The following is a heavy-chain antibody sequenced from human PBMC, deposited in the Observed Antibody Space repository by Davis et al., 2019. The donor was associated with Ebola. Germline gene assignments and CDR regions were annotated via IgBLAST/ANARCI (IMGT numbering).Heavy chain of an antibody. Sequence: PGASLRLSCAASGFTFSSYSMNWVRQAPGKGLEWVSSISSSSSYIYYADSVKGRFTISRDNAKNSLYLQMNSLRAEDTAVYYCARADDYGDYLYYYYYYGMDVWGQGTTVNVSS. CDR3: ARADDYGDYLYYYYYYGMDV. J-gene: IGHJ6*01. V-gene: IGHV3-21*01. CDR1: GFTFSSYS. CDR2: ISSSSSYI. D-gene: IGHD4-17*01.